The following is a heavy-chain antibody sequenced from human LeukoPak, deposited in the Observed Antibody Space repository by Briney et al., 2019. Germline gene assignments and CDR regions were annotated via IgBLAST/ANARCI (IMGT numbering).Heavy chain of an antibody. CDR3: ARRVGMIVVEFDY. Sequence: SETLSLTCTVSGGSISSSSYSWGWIRQPPGKGLEWIGSIYHSGSTYYNPSLKSRVTISVDTSKNQFSLKLSSVTAADTAVYYCARRVGMIVVEFDYWGQGTLVTVSS. J-gene: IGHJ4*02. V-gene: IGHV4-39*07. CDR1: GGSISSSSYS. CDR2: IYHSGST. D-gene: IGHD3-22*01.